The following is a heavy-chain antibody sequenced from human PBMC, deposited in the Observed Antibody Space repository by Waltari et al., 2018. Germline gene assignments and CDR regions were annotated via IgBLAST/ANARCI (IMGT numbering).Heavy chain of an antibody. CDR1: GFTFDDYA. D-gene: IGHD4-17*01. J-gene: IGHJ4*02. Sequence: EVQLVESGGVVVQPGGSLRLSCAASGFTFDDYAMPWVRQAQGKGLEWVSLISWDGGSTYYADSVKGRFTISRDNSKNSLYLQMNSLRAEDTALYYCAKVGYGDNDKAPYFDYWGQGTLVTVSS. CDR3: AKVGYGDNDKAPYFDY. V-gene: IGHV3-43D*04. CDR2: ISWDGGST.